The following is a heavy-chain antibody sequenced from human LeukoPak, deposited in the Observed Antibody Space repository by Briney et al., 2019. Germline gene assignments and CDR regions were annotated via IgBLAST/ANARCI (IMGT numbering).Heavy chain of an antibody. Sequence: SETLSLTCTVSGDSISSYYWSWIRQPAGKGLEWIGRIYTSGIINYNPSLKSRLTMSIDTSKNQFSLKLSYVTAADTAVYYCARDRVISGYDLFYYWGQGTLVTVSS. CDR2: IYTSGII. CDR1: GDSISSYY. CDR3: ARDRVISGYDLFYY. D-gene: IGHD5-12*01. J-gene: IGHJ4*02. V-gene: IGHV4-4*07.